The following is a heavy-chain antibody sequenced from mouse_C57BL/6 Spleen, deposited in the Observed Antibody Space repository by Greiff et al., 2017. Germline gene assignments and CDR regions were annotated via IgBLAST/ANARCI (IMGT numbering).Heavy chain of an antibody. V-gene: IGHV1-82*01. CDR2: IYPGDGDT. Sequence: QVQLQHSGPELVKPGASVKISCKASGYAFSSSWMNWVKQRPGKGLEWIGRIYPGDGDTNYNGKCKGKATLTADKSSSTAYMQLSSLTSEDSAVYFCARGIWDKAMDYWGQGTSVTVSS. D-gene: IGHD4-1*01. CDR3: ARGIWDKAMDY. CDR1: GYAFSSSW. J-gene: IGHJ4*01.